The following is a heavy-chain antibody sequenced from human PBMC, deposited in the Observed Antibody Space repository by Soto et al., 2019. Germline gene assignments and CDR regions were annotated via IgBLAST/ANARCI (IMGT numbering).Heavy chain of an antibody. CDR2: IYCSGST. CDR3: ARRGDLCSGGSCYSGYMGV. V-gene: IGHV4-39*01. J-gene: IGHJ6*03. Sequence: SETLSLTCTVSGGSISSSSYYWGWIRQPPGKGLEWIGSIYCSGSTYYNPSLKSRVTISVDTSKNQFSLKLSSVTAADTAVYYCARRGDLCSGGSCYSGYMGVWGKGTTVTVSS. D-gene: IGHD2-15*01. CDR1: GGSISSSSYY.